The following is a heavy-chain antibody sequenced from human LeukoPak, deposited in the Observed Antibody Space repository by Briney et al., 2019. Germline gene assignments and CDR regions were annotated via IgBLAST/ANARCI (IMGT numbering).Heavy chain of an antibody. CDR2: ISSYNGNS. CDR1: GYTFTSYG. J-gene: IGHJ6*03. CDR3: ARGRGDPYCSGGSCYRGDYMDV. D-gene: IGHD2-15*01. Sequence: GSVKVSCKASGYTFTSYGISWVRQAPGQGLEWMGWISSYNGNSNYAQKLQGRVTMTTDTSTSTAYMELRSLRSDDTAVYYCARGRGDPYCSGGSCYRGDYMDVWGKGTTVTVS. V-gene: IGHV1-18*01.